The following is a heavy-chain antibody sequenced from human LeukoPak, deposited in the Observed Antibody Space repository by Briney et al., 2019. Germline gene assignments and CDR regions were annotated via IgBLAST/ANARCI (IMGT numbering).Heavy chain of an antibody. CDR1: GFTFSQYA. D-gene: IGHD2-15*01. V-gene: IGHV3-30*18. J-gene: IGHJ4*02. CDR3: AKRGDIVVVVAAFFDY. CDR2: ISYDGINK. Sequence: GGSLRLSCAASGFTFSQYAMHWVRQAPGKGLDWVAVISYDGINKHFADSVKGRFTISRDSSRNTLYLQMNSLRAEDTAVYYCAKRGDIVVVVAAFFDYWGQGTLVTVSS.